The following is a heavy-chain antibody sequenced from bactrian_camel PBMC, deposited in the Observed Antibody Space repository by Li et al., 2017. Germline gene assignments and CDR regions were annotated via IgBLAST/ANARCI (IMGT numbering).Heavy chain of an antibody. CDR3: ARHSAWYNHDY. D-gene: IGHD2*01. CDR1: GFTFSSYS. CDR2: RFSDGKT. Sequence: VQLVESGGGSVQPGGSLRLSCAASGFTFSSYSVSWVRQGPGKGFEWVSARFSDGKTYYSDPVKGRFTISRDNAKNTVYLQLNDLKSEDMGMYYCARHSAWYNHDYWGRGTQVTVS. J-gene: IGHJ4*01. V-gene: IGHV3S10*01.